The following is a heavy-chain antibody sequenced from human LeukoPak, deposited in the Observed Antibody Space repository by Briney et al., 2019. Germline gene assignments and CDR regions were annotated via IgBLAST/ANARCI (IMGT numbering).Heavy chain of an antibody. CDR2: INHSGST. J-gene: IGHJ4*02. V-gene: IGHV4-34*01. D-gene: IGHD3-16*02. Sequence: SETLSLTCAVYGGSFSGYYWSWIRQPPGKGLEWIGEINHSGSTNYNPSLKSRVTISVDTSKNQFSLKLSSVTAADTAVYYCARVMTWWRYDYVWGSYRDSLDFDHWGQGTLVTVSS. CDR3: ARVMTWWRYDYVWGSYRDSLDFDH. CDR1: GGSFSGYY.